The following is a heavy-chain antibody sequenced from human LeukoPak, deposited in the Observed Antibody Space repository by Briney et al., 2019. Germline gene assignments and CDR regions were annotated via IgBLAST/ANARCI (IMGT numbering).Heavy chain of an antibody. Sequence: ASVKVSCKASGYTFTGYYMHWVRQAPGQGLEWIGWINPNSGGTNYAQKFQGRVTMTRDTSISTAYMELSRLRSDDTAVYYCARDMGGIAAAGTYDYWGQGTLVTVSS. D-gene: IGHD6-13*01. CDR3: ARDMGGIAAAGTYDY. J-gene: IGHJ4*02. V-gene: IGHV1-2*02. CDR2: INPNSGGT. CDR1: GYTFTGYY.